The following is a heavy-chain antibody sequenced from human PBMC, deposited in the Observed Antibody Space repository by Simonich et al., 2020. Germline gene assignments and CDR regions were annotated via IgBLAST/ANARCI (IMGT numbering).Heavy chain of an antibody. V-gene: IGHV3-21*01. Sequence: EVQLVESGGGLVKPGGSLRLSCAASGFTFSSYSMNWVRQAPGKGREGVSSISSSSSDIYYADSVKGRFTISRDNAKNSLYLQMNSLRAEDTAVYYCARGIVGASGAFDIWGQGTMVTVSS. CDR2: ISSSSSDI. CDR1: GFTFSSYS. D-gene: IGHD1-26*01. J-gene: IGHJ3*02. CDR3: ARGIVGASGAFDI.